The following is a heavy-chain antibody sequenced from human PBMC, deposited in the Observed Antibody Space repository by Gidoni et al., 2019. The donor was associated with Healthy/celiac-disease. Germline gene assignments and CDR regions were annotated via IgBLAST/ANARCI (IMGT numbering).Heavy chain of an antibody. D-gene: IGHD3-16*01. CDR2: ISSSSSYT. CDR3: ARDLIHLGGVPFDY. J-gene: IGHJ4*02. Sequence: QVQLVESGGGLVKPGGSLRPSCAASGFTFSDYYMSWIRQAPGKGREWVSYISSSSSYTNYADSVKGRFTISRDNAKNSLYLQMNSLRAEDTAVYYCARDLIHLGGVPFDYWGQGTLVTVSS. CDR1: GFTFSDYY. V-gene: IGHV3-11*05.